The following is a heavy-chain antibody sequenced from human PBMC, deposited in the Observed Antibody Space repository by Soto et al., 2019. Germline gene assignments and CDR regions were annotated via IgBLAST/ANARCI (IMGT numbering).Heavy chain of an antibody. CDR1: GYTFTGYY. Sequence: QVQLVQSGAEVKKPGASVKVSCKASGYTFTGYYMHWVRQAPGQGLEWMGWINPNSGGTNYAQKFQGWVTMTRDTSISAAYMELGRLRSDDTAVYYCARGRVDILTGLYYFDYWGQGTLVTVSS. CDR2: INPNSGGT. CDR3: ARGRVDILTGLYYFDY. D-gene: IGHD3-9*01. J-gene: IGHJ4*02. V-gene: IGHV1-2*04.